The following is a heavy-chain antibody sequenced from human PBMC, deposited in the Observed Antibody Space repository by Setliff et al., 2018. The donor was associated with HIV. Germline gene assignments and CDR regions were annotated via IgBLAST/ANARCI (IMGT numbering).Heavy chain of an antibody. V-gene: IGHV3-15*01. CDR3: TTTFAAYDSSN. D-gene: IGHD3-22*01. CDR2: IKKKVDGGKT. Sequence: PGGSLRLSCAASGFSFSNAGMSWVRQAPGKGLEWIGLIKKKVDGGKTDYAAPVKGRFDISRDDSTITVYLQMNSLKIEDTATYYCTTTFAAYDSSNWGQGTLVTVSS. CDR1: GFSFSNAG. J-gene: IGHJ4*02.